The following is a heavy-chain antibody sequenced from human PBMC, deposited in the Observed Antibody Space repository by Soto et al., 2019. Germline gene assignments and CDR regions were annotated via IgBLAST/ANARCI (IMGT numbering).Heavy chain of an antibody. Sequence: SETLSLTCTVSGGSISSYYWSWIRQPPGKGLEWIGYIYYSGSTNYNPSLKSRVTISVDTSKNQFSLKLSSVTAADTAVYYCAREKRWLQFLDYWGQGTLVTVSS. V-gene: IGHV4-59*12. CDR3: AREKRWLQFLDY. D-gene: IGHD5-12*01. J-gene: IGHJ4*02. CDR1: GGSISSYY. CDR2: IYYSGST.